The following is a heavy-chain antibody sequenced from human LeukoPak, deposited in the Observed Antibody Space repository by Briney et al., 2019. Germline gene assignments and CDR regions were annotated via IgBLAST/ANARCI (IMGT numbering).Heavy chain of an antibody. Sequence: ASVKVSCKASGYTFTGYYMHWVRQAPGQGLEWMGWINPNSSGTNYAQKFQGRVTMTRDTSISTAYMELSRLRSDDTAVYYCARDRGVRGVTTALGYWGQGTLVTVSS. D-gene: IGHD3-10*01. CDR1: GYTFTGYY. V-gene: IGHV1-2*02. CDR2: INPNSSGT. CDR3: ARDRGVRGVTTALGY. J-gene: IGHJ4*02.